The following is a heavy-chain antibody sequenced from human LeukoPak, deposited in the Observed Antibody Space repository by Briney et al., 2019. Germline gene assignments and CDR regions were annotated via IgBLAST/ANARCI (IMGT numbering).Heavy chain of an antibody. CDR2: ISYDGSNK. D-gene: IGHD6-13*01. J-gene: IGHJ1*01. CDR3: AMGSSSWVEYFQH. CDR1: GFTFSSYG. Sequence: TGRSLRLSCAASGFTFSSYGMHWVRQASGKGLEWVAVISYDGSNKYYADSVKGRFTISRDNSKNTLYLQMNSLRAEDTAVYYCAMGSSSWVEYFQHWGQGTLVTVSS. V-gene: IGHV3-30*03.